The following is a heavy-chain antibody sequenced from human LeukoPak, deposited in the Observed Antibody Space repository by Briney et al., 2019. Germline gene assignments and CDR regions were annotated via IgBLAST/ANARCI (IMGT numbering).Heavy chain of an antibody. Sequence: PSETLSLTCAVSGGSINSHYWGWIRQPPGKGLQWIGAIYYTGKNNYNPSLKSRVTISLDTSKDHLSLNLTSVLAADTAIYYCVRRDTGWNYFDYWGQGILVTVSS. D-gene: IGHD6-19*01. CDR1: GGSINSHY. J-gene: IGHJ4*02. CDR2: IYYTGKN. V-gene: IGHV4-59*08. CDR3: VRRDTGWNYFDY.